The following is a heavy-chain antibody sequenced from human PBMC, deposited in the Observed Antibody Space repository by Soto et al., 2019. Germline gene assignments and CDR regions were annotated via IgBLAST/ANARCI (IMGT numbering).Heavy chain of an antibody. D-gene: IGHD5-12*01. J-gene: IGHJ4*02. CDR2: IYYSGST. CDR3: ARHAGYIKIDY. Sequence: QLQLQESGPGLVKPSETLSLTCTVSGGSISSSSYYWGWIRQPQGKGLEWIGSIYYSGSTYYNPSLKSRVTISVDTSKNQFSLKLSSVTAADTAVYYCARHAGYIKIDYWGQGTLVTVSS. V-gene: IGHV4-39*01. CDR1: GGSISSSSYY.